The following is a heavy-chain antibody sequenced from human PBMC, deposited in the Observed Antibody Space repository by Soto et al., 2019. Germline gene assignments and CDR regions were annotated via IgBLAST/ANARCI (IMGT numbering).Heavy chain of an antibody. J-gene: IGHJ6*02. D-gene: IGHD6-19*01. CDR2: IIPIFGTA. CDR1: GGTFSSYT. V-gene: IGHV1-69*12. CDR3: ARGERYSSGWHDNPYYYYGMDV. Sequence: QVQLVQSGAEVKKPGSSVKVSCNASGGTFSSYTISWVRQAPGQGLEWMGGIIPIFGTANYAQKFQGRVTITADESTSTAYMELSSRRSEDTAVYYCARGERYSSGWHDNPYYYYGMDVWGQGTTVTVSS.